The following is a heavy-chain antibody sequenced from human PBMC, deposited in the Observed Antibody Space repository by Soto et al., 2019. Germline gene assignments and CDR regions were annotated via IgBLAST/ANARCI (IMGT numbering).Heavy chain of an antibody. J-gene: IGHJ6*02. V-gene: IGHV4-4*07. CDR2: LYNSGST. Sequence: SETLSLTCTVSGDSISGYYWSWIRQPAGKGLEWIGRLYNSGSTKSNPSLKSRVTMSADTSKNQLSLSLRSVTAADTAIYYCARMYNSGFYRPEGDYYFYGMDVWGQGTMVTVSS. D-gene: IGHD6-19*01. CDR3: ARMYNSGFYRPEGDYYFYGMDV. CDR1: GDSISGYY.